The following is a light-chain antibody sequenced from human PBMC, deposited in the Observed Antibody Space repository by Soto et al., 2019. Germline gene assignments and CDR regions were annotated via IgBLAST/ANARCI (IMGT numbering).Light chain of an antibody. V-gene: IGKV3-20*01. CDR1: QSVSSNY. CDR3: QQYGGAPWT. J-gene: IGKJ1*01. CDR2: GAS. Sequence: EIVLTQSPGTLSLSPGERATLSCRASQSVSSNYLAWYQQRPGQPPRLLISGASSRATGIPDRFSGSGSGINFTLTISRLEPEDFAVYHCQQYGGAPWTFGQGTKVEIK.